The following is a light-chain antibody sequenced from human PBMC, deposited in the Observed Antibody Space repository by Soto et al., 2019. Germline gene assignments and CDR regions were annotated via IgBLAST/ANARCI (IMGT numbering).Light chain of an antibody. CDR1: QSISSW. V-gene: IGKV1-5*03. CDR3: QQYNTYWT. J-gene: IGKJ1*01. Sequence: DIQMTQSPSTLSASIGDRVTITCRASQSISSWLAWYQQKPGEAPKLLIYKASILESGVPSRFSGSGSGTEFTLTISSLQPEDFATYYCQQYNTYWTFGQGTKVEIK. CDR2: KAS.